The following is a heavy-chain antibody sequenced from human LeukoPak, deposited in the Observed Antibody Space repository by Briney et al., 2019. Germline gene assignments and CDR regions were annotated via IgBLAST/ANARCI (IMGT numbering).Heavy chain of an antibody. CDR2: IYHSGNT. CDR3: AREKQWLVRKYLGAFDI. V-gene: IGHV4-4*02. Sequence: SETLSLTCTVSGVSISSNWWTWVRQPPAKGLEWIGEIYHSGNTYYNPSLKSRVTISVDTSKNQFSLKLNSVTAADTAVYYCAREKQWLVRKYLGAFDIWGQGTMVTVSS. CDR1: GVSISSNW. J-gene: IGHJ3*02. D-gene: IGHD6-19*01.